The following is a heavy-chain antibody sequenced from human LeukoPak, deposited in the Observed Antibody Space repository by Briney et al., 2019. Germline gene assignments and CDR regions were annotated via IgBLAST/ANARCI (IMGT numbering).Heavy chain of an antibody. Sequence: PGGSLRLSCVASGFSFTSYWMTWVRQVPGKGLEWVANIKQDGSEKYYVDSVKGRFTISRDNGKKSLYLQMNNLRAEDTAVYYCVRDGGDYGDYGGQETLVTVSS. D-gene: IGHD4-17*01. V-gene: IGHV3-7*01. CDR2: IKQDGSEK. CDR3: VRDGGDYGDY. J-gene: IGHJ4*02. CDR1: GFSFTSYW.